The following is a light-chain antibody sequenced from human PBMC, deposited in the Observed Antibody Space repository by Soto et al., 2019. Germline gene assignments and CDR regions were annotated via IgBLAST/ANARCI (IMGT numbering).Light chain of an antibody. Sequence: EIVMTQSPSTLSFYPVEIATLSCRASQSVSSNLAWYQQKPGQAPRPLIYAASNRATGIPGRFSGSGSGTEFTLTISSLQSEDFAVYYCQQYNNWPITFGQGTRLEIK. CDR2: AAS. J-gene: IGKJ5*01. CDR1: QSVSSN. CDR3: QQYNNWPIT. V-gene: IGKV3D-15*01.